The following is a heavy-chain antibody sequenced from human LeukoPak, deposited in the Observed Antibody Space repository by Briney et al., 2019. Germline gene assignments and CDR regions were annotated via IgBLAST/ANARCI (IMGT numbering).Heavy chain of an antibody. D-gene: IGHD1-26*01. CDR3: ARHESAVGALFY. CDR2: IYSTGST. Sequence: SETLSLTCTVSGDSISRSSYYWGWIRQPPGKGLEWIGYIYSTGSTNSNPSLKSRVTISVDTSNNQFSLKLRSMTAADTAVYFCARHESAVGALFYWGQGTLVTVSS. CDR1: GDSISRSSYY. V-gene: IGHV4-61*05. J-gene: IGHJ4*02.